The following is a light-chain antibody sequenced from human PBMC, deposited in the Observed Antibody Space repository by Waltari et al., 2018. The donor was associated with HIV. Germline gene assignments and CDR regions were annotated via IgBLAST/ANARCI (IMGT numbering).Light chain of an antibody. Sequence: QSAPTQPASVSGSPGQSITISCTGTSSDVASYNLVSWYQQHPGKAPKLRIYEVSKRPSGVSNRLAGSKAGNTASRTISGLQAEDEADYYCCSYAGSNTWVFGGGTKLTVL. V-gene: IGLV2-23*02. CDR2: EVS. CDR3: CSYAGSNTWV. J-gene: IGLJ3*02. CDR1: SSDVASYNL.